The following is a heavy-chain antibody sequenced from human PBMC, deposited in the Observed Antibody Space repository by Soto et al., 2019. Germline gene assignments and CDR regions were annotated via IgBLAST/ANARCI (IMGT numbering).Heavy chain of an antibody. CDR2: IWYDGSNK. J-gene: IGHJ4*02. CDR1: GFTFSNYG. Sequence: QVQLVESGGGVVQPGRSLRLSCAASGFTFSNYGMHWVRQAPGKGLEWVAVIWYDGSNKYYADSVKGRFTISRDNSKNPLYLQMNSLRAEDTAVYYCAKDSSSGWSTPDYWGQGTLVTVSS. D-gene: IGHD6-19*01. V-gene: IGHV3-33*06. CDR3: AKDSSSGWSTPDY.